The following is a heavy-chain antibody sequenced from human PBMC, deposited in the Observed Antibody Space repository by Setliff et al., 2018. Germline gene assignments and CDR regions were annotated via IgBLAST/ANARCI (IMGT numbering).Heavy chain of an antibody. CDR1: FFFRSYV. D-gene: IGHD3-22*01. J-gene: IGHJ3*02. V-gene: IGHV3-48*03. CDR2: INSGGTKI. CDR3: ARSINGYQQRYDAFDI. Sequence: FFFRSYVMNWVRQTPGKGLEWVSYINSGGTKIYYADSVEGRFTISRDNGKNSLFLQMNSVRAEDTAVYYCARSINGYQQRYDAFDIWGRGTMVTVSS.